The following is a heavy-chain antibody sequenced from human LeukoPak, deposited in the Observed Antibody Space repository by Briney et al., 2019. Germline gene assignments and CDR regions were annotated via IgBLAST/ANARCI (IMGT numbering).Heavy chain of an antibody. D-gene: IGHD6-19*01. V-gene: IGHV3-23*01. J-gene: IGHJ4*02. CDR1: GITLSNYG. CDR2: VSGGGVTT. CDR3: PKQSYASGWNPFDY. Sequence: GGSLGLSCAVSGITLSNYGMSWVRQAPGKGLEWVSTVSGGGVTTYYADSAKGRFTISRDNSKNTLYLQMNSLTAEDTAVYYCPKQSYASGWNPFDYWGQGILVTVSS.